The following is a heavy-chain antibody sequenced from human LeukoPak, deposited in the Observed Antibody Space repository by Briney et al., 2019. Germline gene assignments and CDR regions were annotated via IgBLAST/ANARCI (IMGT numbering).Heavy chain of an antibody. J-gene: IGHJ3*02. V-gene: IGHV3-21*01. CDR2: ISSSSNYI. CDR3: ARDVGASAPDAFDI. Sequence: GGSLRLSCAASGFTFSTYNMNWVRQAPGKGLEWVSSISSSSNYIYYADSVKGRFTISRDNAKDSLYLQMNSLRAEDTDVYYCARDVGASAPDAFDIWGQGTMVTVSS. D-gene: IGHD1-26*01. CDR1: GFTFSTYN.